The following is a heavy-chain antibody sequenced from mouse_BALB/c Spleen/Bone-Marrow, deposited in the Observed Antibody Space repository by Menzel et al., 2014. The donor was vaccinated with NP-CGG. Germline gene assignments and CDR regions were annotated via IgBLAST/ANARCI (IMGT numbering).Heavy chain of an antibody. J-gene: IGHJ3*01. V-gene: IGHV1S82*01. D-gene: IGHD1-1*01. CDR1: GYSFTSYW. CDR2: IHPSDTET. Sequence: QVQLQQSGAELVRPGASVKLSCTASGYSFTSYWMNWVKQRPGHGLEWIGMIHPSDTETRLNQRFTDKATLTVYKSSSQTYMYLHSPTFGASAGYSCARVESHYGSTFAYWGQGTLVTVSA. CDR3: ARVESHYGSTFAY.